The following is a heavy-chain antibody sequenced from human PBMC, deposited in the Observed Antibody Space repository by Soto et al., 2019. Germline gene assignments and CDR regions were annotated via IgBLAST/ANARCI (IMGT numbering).Heavy chain of an antibody. V-gene: IGHV4-30-2*01. J-gene: IGHJ5*02. D-gene: IGHD6-19*01. CDR2: IYQSGVT. Sequence: SETLSLTCNMSGDSYSISTYSWSWIRQPPGKALQWIGFIYQSGVTSYNPSLASRVSISLDRSNNQCSLRLKSVTAADTAVYFCAGMPYTSGLRFDPWGPGTLVTVSS. CDR3: AGMPYTSGLRFDP. CDR1: GDSYSISTYS.